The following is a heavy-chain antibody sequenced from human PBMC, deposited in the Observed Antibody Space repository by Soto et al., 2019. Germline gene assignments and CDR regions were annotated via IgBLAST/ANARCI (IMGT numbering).Heavy chain of an antibody. J-gene: IGHJ6*02. Sequence: ASVKVSCKASGYTFISQYIHWVRQAPGQGPEWMGIINPSGGTTSYAQKFQGRVTITADESTSTAFMELSSLRSEDTAVYYCATSGECGGDCYVYRMDVWGQGTTVTVSS. D-gene: IGHD2-21*02. CDR3: ATSGECGGDCYVYRMDV. CDR2: INPSGGTT. V-gene: IGHV1-46*01. CDR1: GYTFISQY.